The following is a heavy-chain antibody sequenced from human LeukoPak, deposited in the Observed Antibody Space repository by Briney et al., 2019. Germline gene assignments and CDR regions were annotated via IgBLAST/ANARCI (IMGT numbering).Heavy chain of an antibody. CDR1: GGSISSSSYY. CDR2: IYYSGST. V-gene: IGHV4-39*07. Sequence: SETLSLTCTVSGGSISSSSYYWGWIRQPPGKGLESIGSIYYSGSTYYNPSLKSRVTISVDTSKNQFSLKLSSVTAADTAVYYCARGEVLTGELDYWGQGTLVTVSS. D-gene: IGHD7-27*01. J-gene: IGHJ4*02. CDR3: ARGEVLTGELDY.